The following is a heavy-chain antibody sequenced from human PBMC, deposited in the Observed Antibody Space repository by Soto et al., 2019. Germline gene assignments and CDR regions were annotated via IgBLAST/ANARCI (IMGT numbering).Heavy chain of an antibody. CDR2: ISAYNGNT. CDR1: GYTFTSYG. Sequence: ASVKVSCKASGYTFTSYGITWVRQAPGQGLEWMGWISAYNGNTNYAQNLQGRVTMTTDTSTNTAYMELRSLRSDDTAVYYCARVGAYCTSTSCLDYWGQGTLVTVSS. CDR3: ARVGAYCTSTSCLDY. D-gene: IGHD2-2*01. J-gene: IGHJ4*02. V-gene: IGHV1-18*01.